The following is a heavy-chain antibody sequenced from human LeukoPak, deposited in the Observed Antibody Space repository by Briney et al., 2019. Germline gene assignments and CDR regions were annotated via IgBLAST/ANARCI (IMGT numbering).Heavy chain of an antibody. J-gene: IGHJ5*02. D-gene: IGHD3-10*01. CDR3: ARRVQMSSASATSNTWLDP. CDR1: GDSISSYY. V-gene: IGHV4-59*01. Sequence: PSETLSLTCTVSGDSISSYYWNWIRQPPGKGLEGIGHIHFSGGTNYNPSLTSRVTISVDSPKNQFSLRLISVTAADTAVYYCARRVQMSSASATSNTWLDPWGQGTLVSVSS. CDR2: IHFSGGT.